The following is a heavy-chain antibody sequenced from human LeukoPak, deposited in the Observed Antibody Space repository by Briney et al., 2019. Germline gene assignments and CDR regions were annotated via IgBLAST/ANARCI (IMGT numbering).Heavy chain of an antibody. CDR3: ARVPWQPPFFSIGYFDY. Sequence: PSETLSLTCAVYGGSFSGYYWSWLRQPPGKGLEWIGEINHSGSTNYNPSLKSRVTISVDTSKNQFSLKLSSVTAADTAVYYCARVPWQPPFFSIGYFDYWGQGTLVTVSS. J-gene: IGHJ4*02. CDR2: INHSGST. D-gene: IGHD3-3*02. CDR1: GGSFSGYY. V-gene: IGHV4-34*01.